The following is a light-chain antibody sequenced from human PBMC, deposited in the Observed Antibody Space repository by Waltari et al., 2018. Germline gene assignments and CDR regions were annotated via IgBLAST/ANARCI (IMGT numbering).Light chain of an antibody. J-gene: IGLJ3*02. CDR1: GGSIATNF. Sequence: FMLTQPHSVSESPGKTVTISCTGRGGSIATNFVQWYQQRPGTAPTTVIYENDKRPSGVPDRFSGSMGASYNSASLTISGLRTEDEAVYYCQSYDSSDWVFGGGTQVTVL. V-gene: IGLV6-57*02. CDR2: END. CDR3: QSYDSSDWV.